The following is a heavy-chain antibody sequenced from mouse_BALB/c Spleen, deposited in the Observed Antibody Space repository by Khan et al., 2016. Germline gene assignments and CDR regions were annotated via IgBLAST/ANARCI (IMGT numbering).Heavy chain of an antibody. Sequence: EVQLQESGPGLVKPSQSLSLTCTVTGYSITSDYAWNWIRQFPGNKLEWMGYISYSGSTSYNPSLKSRISITRETSKNQFFLHLHSVTTEDTATYYCARIYYRFAMDYWGQGTSVTVSS. V-gene: IGHV3-2*02. J-gene: IGHJ4*01. CDR2: ISYSGST. CDR3: ARIYYRFAMDY. CDR1: GYSITSDYA. D-gene: IGHD2-14*01.